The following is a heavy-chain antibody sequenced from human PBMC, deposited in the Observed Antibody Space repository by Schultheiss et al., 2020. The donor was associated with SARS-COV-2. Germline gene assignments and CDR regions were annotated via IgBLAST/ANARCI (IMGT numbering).Heavy chain of an antibody. CDR2: IYYSGST. J-gene: IGHJ4*02. D-gene: IGHD6-6*01. CDR1: GGSISSSSYY. V-gene: IGHV4-39*01. Sequence: LRLSCTVSGGSISSSSYYWGWIRQPPGKGLEWIGSIYYSGSTYYNPSLKSRVTISVDTSKNQFSLKLSSVTAADTAVYYCARLGIAARPQADYWGQGTLVTVSS. CDR3: ARLGIAARPQADY.